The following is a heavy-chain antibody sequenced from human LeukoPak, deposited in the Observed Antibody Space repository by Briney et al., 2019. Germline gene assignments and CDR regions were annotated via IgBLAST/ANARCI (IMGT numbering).Heavy chain of an antibody. CDR3: ARCALDGYNFFGSENYCYYGMDV. D-gene: IGHD5-12*01. V-gene: IGHV4-59*01. CDR1: GGSISSYY. Sequence: SETLSLTCTVSGGSISSYYWSWIRQPPGKGLEWIGYIYYSGSTNYNPSLKSRVTISVDTSKNQFSLKLSSVTAADTAVYYCARCALDGYNFFGSENYCYYGMDVWGQGTTVTVSS. CDR2: IYYSGST. J-gene: IGHJ6*02.